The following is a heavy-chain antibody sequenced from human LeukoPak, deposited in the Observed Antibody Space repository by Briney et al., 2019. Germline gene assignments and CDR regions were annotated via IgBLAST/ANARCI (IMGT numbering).Heavy chain of an antibody. V-gene: IGHV3-20*01. D-gene: IGHD3-3*01. CDR3: ARALYYDFWSGSPDDAFDI. J-gene: IGHJ3*02. CDR1: GFTFDDYG. CDR2: INWNGGST. Sequence: GGSLRPSCAASGFTFDDYGMSWVRQAPGKGLEWVSGINWNGGSTGYADSVKGRFTISRDNAKNSLYLQMNSLRAEDTALYHCARALYYDFWSGSPDDAFDIWGQGTMVTVSS.